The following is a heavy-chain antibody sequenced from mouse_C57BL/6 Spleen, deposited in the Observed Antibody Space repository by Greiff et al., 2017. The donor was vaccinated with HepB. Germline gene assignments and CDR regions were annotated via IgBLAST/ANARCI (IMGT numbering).Heavy chain of an antibody. V-gene: IGHV10-1*01. Sequence: EVMLVESGGGLVQPKGSLKLSCAASGFSFNTYAMNWVRQAPGKGLEWVARIRSKSNNYATYYADSVKDRFTISRDDSESMLYLQMNNLKTEDTAMYYCVRQRGTYWYFDVWGTGTTVTVSS. D-gene: IGHD3-3*01. CDR1: GFSFNTYA. CDR2: IRSKSNNYAT. J-gene: IGHJ1*03. CDR3: VRQRGTYWYFDV.